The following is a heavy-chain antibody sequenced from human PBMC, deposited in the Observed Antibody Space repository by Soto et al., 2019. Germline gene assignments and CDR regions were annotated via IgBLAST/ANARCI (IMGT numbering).Heavy chain of an antibody. V-gene: IGHV1-2*02. CDR2: INPNGGT. CDR3: ARSLTTLTALLDY. CDR1: GYTLTDNY. J-gene: IGHJ4*02. Sequence: ASVKVSCKASGYTLTDNYRHWVREAPGQGLEWMGWINPNGGTNYAQKFHGRVTMTRYTSISTADMELSRLRSDDTAVYYCARSLTTLTALLDYWGQGALVTVSS. D-gene: IGHD4-17*01.